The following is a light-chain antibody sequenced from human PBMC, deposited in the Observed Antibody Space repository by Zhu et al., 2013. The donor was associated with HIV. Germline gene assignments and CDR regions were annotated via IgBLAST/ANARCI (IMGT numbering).Light chain of an antibody. CDR1: QDMSKF. Sequence: DIQLTQSPSSLSASVGDRVTITCRASQDMSKFLAWYQQKPGKVPKLLIYAASTLRSGVPSRFSGSGSGTDFTLTISSLQPEDVASYYCQKYNRVPYTFGQGTKLEIK. J-gene: IGKJ2*01. CDR2: AAS. V-gene: IGKV1-27*01. CDR3: QKYNRVPYT.